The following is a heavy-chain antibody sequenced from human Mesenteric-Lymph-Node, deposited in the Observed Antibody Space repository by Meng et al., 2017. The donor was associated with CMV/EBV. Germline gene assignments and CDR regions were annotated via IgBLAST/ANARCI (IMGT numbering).Heavy chain of an antibody. D-gene: IGHD2-2*01. Sequence: SVKVSCKASGGTFSSYAISWVRQAPGQGLEWMGGIIPIFGTANYAQKFQGRVTITTDESTSTAYMELSSLRSEDTAVYYCARGPCYGTSCPNWFDPWGQGTLVTVSS. CDR1: GGTFSSYA. CDR2: IIPIFGTA. V-gene: IGHV1-69*05. J-gene: IGHJ5*02. CDR3: ARGPCYGTSCPNWFDP.